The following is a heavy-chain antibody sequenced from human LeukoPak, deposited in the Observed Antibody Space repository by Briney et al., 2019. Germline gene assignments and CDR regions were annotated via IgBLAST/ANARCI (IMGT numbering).Heavy chain of an antibody. V-gene: IGHV4-59*08. J-gene: IGHJ4*02. D-gene: IGHD3-10*01. CDR3: ARHEKLGQFDY. Sequence: SETLSLTCTVSGGXFSSYHWSWIRQPPGKGLEWIGYVYYSGSTNYNPSLKSRVTISVDTSKNQFSLKLSSVTAADTAVYYCARHEKLGQFDYWGQGTLVTVSS. CDR2: VYYSGST. CDR1: GGXFSSYH.